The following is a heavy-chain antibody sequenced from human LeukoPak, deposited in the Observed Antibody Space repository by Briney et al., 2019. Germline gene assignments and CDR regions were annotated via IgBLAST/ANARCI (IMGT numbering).Heavy chain of an antibody. CDR2: IYYSGST. V-gene: IGHV4-31*03. D-gene: IGHD3-3*01. CDR3: ARVSAFGVVLDY. CDR1: GGSISSGGYY. J-gene: IGHJ4*02. Sequence: SQTLPLTCTVSGGSISSGGYYWSWIRQHPGKGLEWIGYIYYSGSTYYNPSLKSRVTISVDTSKNQFSLKLSSVTAADTAVYYCARVSAFGVVLDYWGQGTLVTVSS.